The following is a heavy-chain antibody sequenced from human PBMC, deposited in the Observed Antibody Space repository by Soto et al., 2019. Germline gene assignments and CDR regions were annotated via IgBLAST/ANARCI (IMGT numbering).Heavy chain of an antibody. V-gene: IGHV3-48*01. CDR1: GFSFSSYN. CDR3: ARDLLLRGRGYYYGMDV. D-gene: IGHD3-10*01. J-gene: IGHJ6*02. CDR2: ISSSSLII. Sequence: EVQLVESGGGLEQPGGSLRLSCAASGFSFSSYNMNWVRQAPGKGLEWVSYISSSSLIIYYADSVKGRFTISRDNAKNSLLLQMNRLRAEDTAVYYCARDLLLRGRGYYYGMDVWGQGTTVTVSS.